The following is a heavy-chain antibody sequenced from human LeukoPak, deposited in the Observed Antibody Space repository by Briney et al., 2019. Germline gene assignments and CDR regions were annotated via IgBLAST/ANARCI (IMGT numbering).Heavy chain of an antibody. J-gene: IGHJ5*02. D-gene: IGHD2-2*01. CDR2: INPNSGGT. Sequence: GASVKVSCKASGYTFTGYYMHWVRQAPGQGLEWMGWINPNSGGTNYAQKFQGRVTMTRDTSISTAYMELSRLRSDDTAVYYCARERERSLGYCSSTSCSPWFDPWGQGTLVTVSS. V-gene: IGHV1-2*02. CDR3: ARERERSLGYCSSTSCSPWFDP. CDR1: GYTFTGYY.